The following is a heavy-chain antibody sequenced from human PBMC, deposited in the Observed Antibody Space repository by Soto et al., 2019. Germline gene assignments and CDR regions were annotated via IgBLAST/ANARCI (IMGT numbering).Heavy chain of an antibody. D-gene: IGHD3-3*01. CDR1: GYTFTSYY. V-gene: IGHV1-46*01. CDR2: INPSGGST. CDR3: ARDHREGLEWPLYYFDY. Sequence: ASVKVSCKASGYTFTSYYMHCVRQAPGQGLEWMGIINPSGGSTSYAQKFQGRVTMTRDTSTSTVYMELSSLRSEDTAVYYCARDHREGLEWPLYYFDYWGQGTLVTVSS. J-gene: IGHJ4*02.